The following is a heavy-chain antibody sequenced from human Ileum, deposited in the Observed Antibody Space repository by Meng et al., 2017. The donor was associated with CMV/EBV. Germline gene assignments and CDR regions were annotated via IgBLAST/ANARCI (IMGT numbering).Heavy chain of an antibody. D-gene: IGHD2-2*01. V-gene: IGHV1-18*01. CDR3: ARGPCSTPICPQGNWFDP. CDR1: FTFTSHG. J-gene: IGHJ5*02. CDR2: ITTYNGNT. Sequence: FTFTSHGITWVRQAPGQGLEWMGWITTYNGNTKVLQNLQGRITLTADTSTRTAYMELRNLRSDDTAVYYCARGPCSTPICPQGNWFDPWGQGTLVTSPQ.